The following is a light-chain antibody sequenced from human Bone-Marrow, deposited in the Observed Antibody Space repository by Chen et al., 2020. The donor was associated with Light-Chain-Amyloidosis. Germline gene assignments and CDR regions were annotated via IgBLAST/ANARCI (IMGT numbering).Light chain of an antibody. CDR1: QSVLYSSNNNNY. CDR3: QQYYSTPIT. V-gene: IGKV4-1*01. J-gene: IGKJ5*01. Sequence: DIVMTQSPDSLAVSLDERATINCKSSQSVLYSSNNNNYLAWYQHQPGQPPKLLIYWASTRQFGVPDRFSGSGSVTDFTLTISSLQAEDVAVYYCQQYYSTPITFGQGTRLEIK. CDR2: WAS.